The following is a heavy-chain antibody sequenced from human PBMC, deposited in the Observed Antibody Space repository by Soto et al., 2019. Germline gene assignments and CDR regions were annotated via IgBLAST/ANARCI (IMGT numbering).Heavy chain of an antibody. V-gene: IGHV4-59*01. CDR2: IYYSGST. J-gene: IGHJ3*02. Sequence: PSETLSLTCTVSGGSISGYYWSWIRQPPGKGLEWIGYIYYSGSTNYNPSLKSRVTLSVDTSKNQFSLKLASLTAADTAVYYCARGSAGLDAFDIWGQGTMATVSS. CDR3: ARGSAGLDAFDI. CDR1: GGSISGYY.